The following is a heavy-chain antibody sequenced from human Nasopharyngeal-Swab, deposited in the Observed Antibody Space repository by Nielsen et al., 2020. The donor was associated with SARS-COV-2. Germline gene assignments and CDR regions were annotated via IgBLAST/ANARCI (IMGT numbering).Heavy chain of an antibody. V-gene: IGHV3-11*01. J-gene: IGHJ6*02. D-gene: IGHD3-3*01. CDR1: GFTFSDYY. CDR2: ISSSGSTI. Sequence: GGSLRLSCAASGFTFSDYYMSWIRQAPGKGLEWVSYISSSGSTIYYADSVKGRFTISRDSAKNSLYLQMNSLRAEDTAVYYCAPFWSGYYDYYYGMDVWGQGTTVTVSS. CDR3: APFWSGYYDYYYGMDV.